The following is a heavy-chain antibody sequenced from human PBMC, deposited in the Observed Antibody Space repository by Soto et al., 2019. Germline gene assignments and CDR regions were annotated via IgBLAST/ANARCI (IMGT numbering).Heavy chain of an antibody. CDR1: GFTFSSSG. CDR2: ISFYGSEK. CDR3: VKDTRLTTGLPDY. Sequence: QVQLVESGGGVVQPGRSLRLSCVASGFTFSSSGMHWVRQSPGKGLDWVSYISFYGSEKHYADSVKGRFTTSRDNSKNTLYLQLNSMRAEDAAVYNSVKDTRLTTGLPDYWGQGTLVTFSA. J-gene: IGHJ4*02. V-gene: IGHV3-30*18. D-gene: IGHD1-26*01.